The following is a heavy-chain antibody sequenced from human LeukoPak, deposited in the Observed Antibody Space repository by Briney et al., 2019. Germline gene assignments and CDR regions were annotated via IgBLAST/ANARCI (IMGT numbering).Heavy chain of an antibody. J-gene: IGHJ6*02. Sequence: SETLSLTCTVFGGSISSGGYYWSWIRQHPGKGLEWIGYIYYSGSTYYNPSLKSRVTISVDTSKNQFSLKLSSVTAADTAVYYCARSGCYVYDPYGMDVWGQGTTVTVSS. CDR3: ARSGCYVYDPYGMDV. CDR1: GGSISSGGYY. V-gene: IGHV4-31*03. CDR2: IYYSGST. D-gene: IGHD3-3*01.